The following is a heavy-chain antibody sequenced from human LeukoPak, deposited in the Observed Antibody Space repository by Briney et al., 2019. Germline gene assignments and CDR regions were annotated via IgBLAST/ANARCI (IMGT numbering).Heavy chain of an antibody. Sequence: PSETLSLTCTVSGGSITSSLYYWGWVRQPPGKGLEWIGSIYYSGSTYYNPSLKTRVTISVDTSKNQFSLDLSSVTAADTAVYYCARHGSDFWSGYGLFYYYYGMDVWGQGTTVTVSS. CDR3: ARHGSDFWSGYGLFYYYYGMDV. CDR1: GGSITSSLYY. CDR2: IYYSGST. V-gene: IGHV4-39*01. D-gene: IGHD3-3*01. J-gene: IGHJ6*02.